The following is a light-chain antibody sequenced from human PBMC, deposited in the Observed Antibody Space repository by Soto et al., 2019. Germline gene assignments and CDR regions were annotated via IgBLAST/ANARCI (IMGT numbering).Light chain of an antibody. CDR1: QSVSSK. V-gene: IGKV3D-15*01. J-gene: IGKJ1*01. Sequence: ETVMTQSPATLSVSPGERATLSCRASQSVSSKLAWYQQKPGQAPRLLIYGASTRATGIPARFSGSGSGTEFTLTISSLQSEDFAVYYCQQMWAFGQGTKVDIK. CDR2: GAS. CDR3: QQMWA.